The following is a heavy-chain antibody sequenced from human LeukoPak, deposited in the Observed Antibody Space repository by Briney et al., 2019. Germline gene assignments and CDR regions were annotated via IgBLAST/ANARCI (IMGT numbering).Heavy chain of an antibody. CDR3: ARVQKNYYDSSGPYDAFDI. V-gene: IGHV4-59*08. CDR2: IYYSGST. Sequence: SETLSLTCTVSGGSISSYYWSWIRQPPGKGLEWIGYIYYSGSTNYNPSLKSRVTISVDTSKNQFSLKLSSVTAADTAVYCCARVQKNYYDSSGPYDAFDIWGQGTMVTVSS. CDR1: GGSISSYY. J-gene: IGHJ3*02. D-gene: IGHD3-22*01.